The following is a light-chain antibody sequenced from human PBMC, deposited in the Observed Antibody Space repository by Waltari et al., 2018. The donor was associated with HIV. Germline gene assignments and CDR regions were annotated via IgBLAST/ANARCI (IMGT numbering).Light chain of an antibody. CDR2: SNN. Sequence: QSVLTQTPSASGTPGRGVTISCSGNNSNSGSNPVNWYRQVPGTAPKLLMFSNNQRPSGVPDRFSGSKSGTSASLAIRGLKSEDEADYYCAARDDSLNAWVFGGGTKVTVL. V-gene: IGLV1-44*01. CDR1: NSNSGSNP. CDR3: AARDDSLNAWV. J-gene: IGLJ3*02.